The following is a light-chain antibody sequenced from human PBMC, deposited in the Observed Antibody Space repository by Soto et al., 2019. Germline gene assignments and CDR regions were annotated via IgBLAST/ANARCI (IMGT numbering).Light chain of an antibody. J-gene: IGLJ1*01. Sequence: VLTQPPSASGTPGQRVTISCSGSSSNIGSNTVNWYQQLPGTAPKLLIYSNNQRPSGVPDRFSGSKSGTSASLAISGLQSEDEADYYCAAWDDSLNGYVFGTGTKVTVL. CDR3: AAWDDSLNGYV. CDR1: SSNIGSNT. V-gene: IGLV1-44*01. CDR2: SNN.